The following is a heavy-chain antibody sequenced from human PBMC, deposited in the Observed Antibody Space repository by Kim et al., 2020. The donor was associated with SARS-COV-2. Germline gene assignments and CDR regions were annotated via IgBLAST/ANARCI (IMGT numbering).Heavy chain of an antibody. D-gene: IGHD6-19*01. Sequence: SETLSLTCAVYVGSFSGYYWSWIRQPPGQGLEWIGEINHSGSTNYNPSLKSRVTISVDTAKNQFSLKLSPVTAAATAAYYCARGDSRGSQWLPTLDYWGQGTLVTVSS. CDR2: INHSGST. J-gene: IGHJ4*02. V-gene: IGHV4-34*01. CDR1: VGSFSGYY. CDR3: ARGDSRGSQWLPTLDY.